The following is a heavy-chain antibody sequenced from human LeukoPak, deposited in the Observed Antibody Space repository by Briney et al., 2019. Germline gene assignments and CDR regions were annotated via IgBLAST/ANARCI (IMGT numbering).Heavy chain of an antibody. CDR3: ARREMALRATDY. V-gene: IGHV4-38-2*01. CDR1: GYSISSGYY. Sequence: KSSETLSLTCAVSGYSISSGYYWGWIRQPPGKGLEWIGSIYHSGSTYYNPSLKSRVTISVDTSKNQFSLKLSSVTAADTAVYYCARREMALRATDYWGQGTLVTVSS. D-gene: IGHD5-24*01. J-gene: IGHJ4*02. CDR2: IYHSGST.